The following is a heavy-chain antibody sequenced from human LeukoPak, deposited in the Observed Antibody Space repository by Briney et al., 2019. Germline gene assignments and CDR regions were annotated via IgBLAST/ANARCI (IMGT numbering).Heavy chain of an antibody. CDR3: ASAYCDTGICYTGSFDP. V-gene: IGHV4-39*01. CDR2: IYYSGIT. CDR1: GDSISSSSYY. D-gene: IGHD2-21*01. Sequence: SETLSLTCTVSGDSISSSSYYWGWIRQPPRKGLESIGTIYYSGITYYNPSLRSRVTISVDTSKNQFSLKLRSVTAADTAVYYCASAYCDTGICYTGSFDPWGQGTLVTVSS. J-gene: IGHJ5*02.